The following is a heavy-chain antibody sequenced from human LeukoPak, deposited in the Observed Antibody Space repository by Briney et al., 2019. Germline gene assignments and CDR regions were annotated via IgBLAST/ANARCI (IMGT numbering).Heavy chain of an antibody. V-gene: IGHV5-51*01. CDR1: GYGFTNYW. Sequence: GESLKISCKGSGYGFTNYWIGWVRQVPGKGLEWMGIIYPGDSDTRYSPSLQGQITISVDKSITTAYLQWSSLKASDTAMYYCARRESSGPIDYWGHGTLVTVSS. J-gene: IGHJ4*01. CDR3: ARRESSGPIDY. CDR2: IYPGDSDT. D-gene: IGHD3-22*01.